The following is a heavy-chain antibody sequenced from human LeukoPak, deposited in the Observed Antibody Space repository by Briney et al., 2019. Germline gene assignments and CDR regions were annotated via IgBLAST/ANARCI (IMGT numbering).Heavy chain of an antibody. CDR2: IISILSIA. Sequence: AASVKVSCKASGGTFSSYAISWVRQAPGQGLEWMGRIISILSIANYAQKFQGRVTFTADKSTSTAYMELSSLSSEDAAVYYCARANYYDSSGYYFDYYGMDGWGQGTTVTVSS. V-gene: IGHV1-69*04. J-gene: IGHJ6*02. CDR3: ARANYYDSSGYYFDYYGMDG. CDR1: GGTFSSYA. D-gene: IGHD3-22*01.